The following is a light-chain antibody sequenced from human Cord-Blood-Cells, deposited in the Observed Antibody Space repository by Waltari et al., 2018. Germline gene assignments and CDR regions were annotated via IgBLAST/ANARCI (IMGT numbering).Light chain of an antibody. Sequence: AIRITQSPSSLSASTGDRVTITCRANQGISSYLAWYQQKPGKAPKLLIYAASTLQSGVPSRFSGSGSGTDFTLTISCLQSEDFATYYCQQYYSYPLFGGGTKVEIK. CDR2: AAS. CDR3: QQYYSYPL. J-gene: IGKJ4*01. CDR1: QGISSY. V-gene: IGKV1-8*01.